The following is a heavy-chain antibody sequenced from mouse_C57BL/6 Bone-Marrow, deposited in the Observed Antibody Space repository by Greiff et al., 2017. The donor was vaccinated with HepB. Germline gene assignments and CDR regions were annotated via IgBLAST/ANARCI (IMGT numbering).Heavy chain of an antibody. Sequence: VQLQHPGTELVKPGASVKLSCKASGYTFTSYWMHWVKQRPGQGLEWIGNINPSNGGTNYNEKFKSKATLTVDKSSSTAYMQLSSLTSEDSAVYYCARERVITTVAGDYWGQGTTLTVSS. J-gene: IGHJ2*01. CDR2: INPSNGGT. CDR1: GYTFTSYW. CDR3: ARERVITTVAGDY. V-gene: IGHV1-53*01. D-gene: IGHD1-1*01.